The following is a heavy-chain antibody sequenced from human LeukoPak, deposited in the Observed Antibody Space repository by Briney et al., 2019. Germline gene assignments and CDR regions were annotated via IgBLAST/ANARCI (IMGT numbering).Heavy chain of an antibody. D-gene: IGHD4-17*01. V-gene: IGHV1-18*01. CDR3: ARWTYGDYDHYFDY. J-gene: IGHJ4*02. CDR2: ISAYNGNT. CDR1: GYTFTSYG. Sequence: ASVKVSCKASGYTFTSYGISWVRQAPGQGLEWMGWISAYNGNTNYAQKLQGRVTMTTDTSTSTAYMELRSLRSDDTAVYYCARWTYGDYDHYFDYWGQGTLVTVSS.